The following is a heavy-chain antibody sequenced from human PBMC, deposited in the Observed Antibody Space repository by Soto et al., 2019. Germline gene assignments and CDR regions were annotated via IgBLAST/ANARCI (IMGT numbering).Heavy chain of an antibody. V-gene: IGHV4-4*07. CDR1: GGSISSDY. CDR2: IYISENT. D-gene: IGHD6-13*01. Sequence: SETPSLTCTVSGGSISSDYWSWIRQPAGKGLEWIGRIYISENTHYNPSLRSRVSMSLDTSKNQLSLNLSSVTAADTAVYYCARGVGRSSWTSFDSWGQGTLVTVSS. CDR3: ARGVGRSSWTSFDS. J-gene: IGHJ4*02.